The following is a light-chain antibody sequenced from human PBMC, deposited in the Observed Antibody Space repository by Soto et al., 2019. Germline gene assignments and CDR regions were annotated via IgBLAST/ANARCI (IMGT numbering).Light chain of an antibody. V-gene: IGKV1-5*01. J-gene: IGKJ1*01. Sequence: DMQMTQSPSTLSAYVGDRVTITCRASQSISTWLAWYQQKPGKAPKLLIYDVSTLESGVPSRFSGSGSETEFTLTISSLQPEDFATYYCQQSYSTPPTFGQGTKVDIK. CDR2: DVS. CDR3: QQSYSTPPT. CDR1: QSISTW.